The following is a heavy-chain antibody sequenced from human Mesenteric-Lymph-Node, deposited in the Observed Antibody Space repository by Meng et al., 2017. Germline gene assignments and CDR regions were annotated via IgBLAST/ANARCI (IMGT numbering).Heavy chain of an antibody. J-gene: IGHJ5*02. CDR1: GFSLSTSEVG. CDR2: IYWDDDK. Sequence: NTLKESGPTLVKPTQTLTLTCTFSGFSLSTSEVGVGWIRQPPGKALEWLAVIYWDDDKRYSPSLKSRLTITKDTSKNQVVLTLTNMDPVDTATYYCALFTRSWFDPWGQGTLVTVSS. V-gene: IGHV2-5*02. D-gene: IGHD2-2*01. CDR3: ALFTRSWFDP.